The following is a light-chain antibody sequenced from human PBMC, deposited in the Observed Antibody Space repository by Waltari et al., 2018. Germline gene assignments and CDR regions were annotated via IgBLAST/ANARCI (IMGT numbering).Light chain of an antibody. CDR1: QGISNF. CDR2: GAS. CDR3: QQYYSHPVT. V-gene: IGKV1-8*01. Sequence: AIRMTPSPSSLSASTGDRVTITCRASQGISNFLAWYQQKPGKAPDLLIYGASTLQSGVPSRFTGSGSGTDFTLTISRLHSEDFATYYCQQYYSHPVTFGQGTRLEI. J-gene: IGKJ5*01.